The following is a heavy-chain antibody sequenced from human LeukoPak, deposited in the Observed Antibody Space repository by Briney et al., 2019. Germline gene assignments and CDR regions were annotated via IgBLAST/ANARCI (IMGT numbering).Heavy chain of an antibody. CDR1: GFTFSSYS. V-gene: IGHV3-48*04. CDR2: ISSSSSTI. Sequence: GGSLRLSCAASGFTFSSYSMNWVRQAPGKGLEWVSYISSSSSTIYYADSVKGRFTISRDNAKNSLYLQMNSLRAEDTAVYYCARGSDLNPMDASDIWAQGTMVTVSS. D-gene: IGHD3-10*01. J-gene: IGHJ3*02. CDR3: ARGSDLNPMDASDI.